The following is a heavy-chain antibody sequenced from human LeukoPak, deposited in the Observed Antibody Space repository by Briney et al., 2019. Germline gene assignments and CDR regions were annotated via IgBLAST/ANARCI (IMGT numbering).Heavy chain of an antibody. J-gene: IGHJ4*02. D-gene: IGHD6-19*01. Sequence: PGRSLTLSCAASGFTLSSHGMHWVRQAPGKGLEWVAVIWNDGSQKYYADSVKGRFTVSRDNSESTLYLQMNSLRVEDTAVYYCVRGQWVENYFDYWGQGTLVTVSS. CDR1: GFTLSSHG. V-gene: IGHV3-33*01. CDR2: IWNDGSQK. CDR3: VRGQWVENYFDY.